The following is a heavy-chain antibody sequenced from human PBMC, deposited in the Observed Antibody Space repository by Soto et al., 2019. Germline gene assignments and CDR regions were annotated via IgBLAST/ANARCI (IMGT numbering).Heavy chain of an antibody. CDR2: TSYAVRSG. CDR1: GFTFSSSG. D-gene: IGHD6-19*01. Sequence: QVQLVESGGGVVQPGRSLRLSCAASGFTFSSSGMHWVRQAPGKGLELLTVTSYAVRSGYYADSVRGRFTISRDNSKNTLYLQMNILRAEDTAVYYCAKSPPAVAGYFDYWGQGTLVTVSS. CDR3: AKSPPAVAGYFDY. V-gene: IGHV3-30*18. J-gene: IGHJ4*02.